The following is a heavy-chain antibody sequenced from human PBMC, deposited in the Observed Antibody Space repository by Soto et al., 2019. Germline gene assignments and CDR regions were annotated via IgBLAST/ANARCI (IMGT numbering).Heavy chain of an antibody. CDR3: ARGENGGYSYGYSYNWFDP. V-gene: IGHV1-3*01. CDR1: GYTFTSYA. D-gene: IGHD5-18*01. CDR2: INAGNGNT. J-gene: IGHJ5*02. Sequence: GASVKVSCKASGYTFTSYAMHWVRQAPGQRLEWMGWINAGNGNTKYSQKFQGRVTITRDTFASTAYMELSSLRSEDTAVYYCARGENGGYSYGYSYNWFDPWGQGTLVTVSS.